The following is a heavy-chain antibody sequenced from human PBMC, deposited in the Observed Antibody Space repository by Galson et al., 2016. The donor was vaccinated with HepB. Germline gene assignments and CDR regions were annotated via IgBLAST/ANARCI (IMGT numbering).Heavy chain of an antibody. V-gene: IGHV4-39*07. Sequence: SETLSLTCTVSGGSISRSTYYWGWVRQPPGKGLEWIGSIYYSGRTYYNPSLKSPFTISVDKSKHQFSLRVNSVTAAATAVYYCARWDHSDNTGYNKAFDIWGQGTMVTVSS. CDR3: ARWDHSDNTGYNKAFDI. D-gene: IGHD3-22*01. CDR2: IYYSGRT. CDR1: GGSISRSTYY. J-gene: IGHJ3*02.